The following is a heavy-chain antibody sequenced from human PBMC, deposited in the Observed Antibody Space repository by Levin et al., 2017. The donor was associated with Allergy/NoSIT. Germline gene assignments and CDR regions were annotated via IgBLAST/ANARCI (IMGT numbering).Heavy chain of an antibody. Sequence: SETLSLTCTVSGASISSGEYYWNWIRQAPGKAPEWIGYIYHRGSTYYSPSLKSRVTMSLDTSKNQFSLKLSSVTAADTAVYYCTREIIIRAVRGLGWFDPWGQGTRVTVSS. CDR1: GASISSGEYY. J-gene: IGHJ5*02. D-gene: IGHD3-10*01. CDR3: TREIIIRAVRGLGWFDP. V-gene: IGHV4-30-4*01. CDR2: IYHRGST.